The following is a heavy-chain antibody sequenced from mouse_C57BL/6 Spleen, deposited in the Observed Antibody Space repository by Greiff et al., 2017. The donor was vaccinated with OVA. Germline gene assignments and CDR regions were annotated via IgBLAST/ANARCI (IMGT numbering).Heavy chain of an antibody. V-gene: IGHV5-4*01. Sequence: EVQVVESGGGLVKPGGSLKLSCAASGFTFSSYAMSWVRQTPEKRLEWVATISDGGSYTYYPDNVKGRFTISRDNAKNNLYLQMSHLKSEDTAMYYCASGGSSSEAPFAYWGQGTLVTVSA. J-gene: IGHJ3*01. CDR2: ISDGGSYT. CDR3: ASGGSSSEAPFAY. D-gene: IGHD1-1*01. CDR1: GFTFSSYA.